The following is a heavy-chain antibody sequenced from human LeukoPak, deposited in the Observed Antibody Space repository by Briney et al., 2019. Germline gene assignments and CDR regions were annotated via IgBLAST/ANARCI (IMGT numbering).Heavy chain of an antibody. CDR2: ISWNSGRI. Sequence: GGSLRLSCAASGFIFDDYAMHWVRQGPGKGLEWVSGISWNSGRIGYADSVKGRFTISRDNAKNSLYLQMNSLRAEDTAVYYCARYGSGHAFDIWGQGTMVTVSS. V-gene: IGHV3-9*01. J-gene: IGHJ3*02. CDR1: GFIFDDYA. CDR3: ARYGSGHAFDI. D-gene: IGHD3-10*01.